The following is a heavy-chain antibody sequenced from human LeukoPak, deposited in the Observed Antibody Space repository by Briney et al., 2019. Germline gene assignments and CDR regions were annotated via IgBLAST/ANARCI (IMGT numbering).Heavy chain of an antibody. D-gene: IGHD3-22*01. J-gene: IGHJ4*02. CDR3: ARVDDSSGYPGGY. Sequence: ASVKVSCKASGYTFTDYYMHCVRQAPGQGLEWMGWINPNSGGTNYAQKFQGRVTMTRDTSNITAYMELSRLRSDDTAVYYCARVDDSSGYPGGYWGQGTLVTVSS. CDR2: INPNSGGT. CDR1: GYTFTDYY. V-gene: IGHV1-2*02.